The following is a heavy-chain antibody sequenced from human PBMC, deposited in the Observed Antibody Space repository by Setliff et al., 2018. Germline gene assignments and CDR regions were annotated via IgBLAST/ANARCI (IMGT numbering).Heavy chain of an antibody. Sequence: ASETLSLTCTVSGGSISPYFGSWIRQPPGKGLEWIGYINHNGNTNSNPSLKTRVTMSVDTSKNPFALNLRSVTAADSAVYYCARDRTAYSYGLDVWGQGTTVTVSS. CDR2: INHNGNT. J-gene: IGHJ6*02. V-gene: IGHV4-59*01. CDR3: ARDRTAYSYGLDV. D-gene: IGHD5-18*01. CDR1: GGSISPYF.